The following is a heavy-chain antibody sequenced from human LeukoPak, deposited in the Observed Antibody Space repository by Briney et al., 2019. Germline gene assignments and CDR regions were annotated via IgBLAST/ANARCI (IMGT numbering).Heavy chain of an antibody. V-gene: IGHV3-23*01. Sequence: GGSLRLSCAASGFTFSSYAMSWVRQAPGKALEWVSAISGSGGSTYYADSVKGRFTISRDNSKNTLYLQMNSLRAEDTAVYYCAKEGDVVVPAAIPVNYYYYGMDVWGQGTTVTVSS. CDR3: AKEGDVVVPAAIPVNYYYYGMDV. D-gene: IGHD2-2*02. CDR2: ISGSGGST. J-gene: IGHJ6*02. CDR1: GFTFSSYA.